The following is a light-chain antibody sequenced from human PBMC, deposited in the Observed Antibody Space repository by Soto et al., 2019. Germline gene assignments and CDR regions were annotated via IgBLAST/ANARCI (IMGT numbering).Light chain of an antibody. CDR1: SSDVGGYNY. J-gene: IGLJ1*01. V-gene: IGLV2-8*01. Sequence: QSALTQPPSASGSPGQSVTISCTGTSSDVGGYNYVSWYQQHPGKAPKLMIYEVSKRPSGVPDRFSGSKSGNTASLTVSRLQAEDEADYYCSSYAGSNKGSVFGTGTKLTVL. CDR3: SSYAGSNKGSV. CDR2: EVS.